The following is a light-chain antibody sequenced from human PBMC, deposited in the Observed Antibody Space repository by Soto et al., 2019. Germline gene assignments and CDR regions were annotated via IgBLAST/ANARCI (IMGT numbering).Light chain of an antibody. J-gene: IGKJ1*01. CDR1: QSISSW. Sequence: TQMAQSSSTLYASVGDRVTITCRASQSISSWLAWYQQKPGKAPKLLIYAASSLQSGVPSRFSGSGSGTDFTLTISSLQPEDFATYYCLQDYTYPSTFGQGTWVEIK. V-gene: IGKV1-6*01. CDR2: AAS. CDR3: LQDYTYPST.